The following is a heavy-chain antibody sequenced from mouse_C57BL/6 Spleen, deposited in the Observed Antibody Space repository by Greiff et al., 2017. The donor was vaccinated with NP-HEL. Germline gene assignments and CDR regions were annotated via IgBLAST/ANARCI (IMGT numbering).Heavy chain of an antibody. Sequence: VQLKQSGPELVKPGASVKISCKASGYTFTDYYMNWVKQSHGKSLEWIGDINPNNGGTSYNQKFKGKATLTVDKSSSTAYMELRSLTSEDSAVYYCARGGYYYGSSLDYWGQGTTLTVSS. CDR2: INPNNGGT. CDR1: GYTFTDYY. V-gene: IGHV1-26*01. CDR3: ARGGYYYGSSLDY. D-gene: IGHD1-1*01. J-gene: IGHJ2*01.